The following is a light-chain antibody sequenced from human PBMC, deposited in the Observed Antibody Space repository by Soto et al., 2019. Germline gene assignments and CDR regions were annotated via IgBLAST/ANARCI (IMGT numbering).Light chain of an antibody. J-gene: IGKJ1*01. CDR2: GAS. V-gene: IGKV3-15*01. Sequence: EIVLTPSPAALSVSQRERATLYCRASQSVSSNLAWYQQKPGQAPRLLIYGASTRATGIPARFSGSESGTEFTLTISSLQSEDFAVYYCQQYNNWPRTFGQGTKVDIK. CDR1: QSVSSN. CDR3: QQYNNWPRT.